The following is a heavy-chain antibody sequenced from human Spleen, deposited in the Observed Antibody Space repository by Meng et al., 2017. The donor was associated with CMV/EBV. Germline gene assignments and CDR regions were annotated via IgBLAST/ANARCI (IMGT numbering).Heavy chain of an antibody. V-gene: IGHV1-46*01. Sequence: ASVKVSCKASGYTFTSNYMYWVRQAPGQGLEWMGIINPSGGRTTYAQKFQGRVTKTRDSSTSTVYMELSSLRSEDTAVYYCARERANTRWLDYWGQGTLVTVSS. J-gene: IGHJ4*02. D-gene: IGHD6-19*01. CDR2: INPSGGRT. CDR3: ARERANTRWLDY. CDR1: GYTFTSNY.